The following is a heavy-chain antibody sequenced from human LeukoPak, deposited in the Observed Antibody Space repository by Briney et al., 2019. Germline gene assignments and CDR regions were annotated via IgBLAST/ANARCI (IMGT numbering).Heavy chain of an antibody. Sequence: GASLKISCKGSGYSFTSYWIGWVRQMPGKGLEWIGIIYPGDSDTRYSPSFQGQVTISADKSISTAYLQWSSLKASDTAMYYCARGHRRDGYNYVYWGQGTLVTVSS. J-gene: IGHJ4*02. D-gene: IGHD5-24*01. V-gene: IGHV5-51*01. CDR1: GYSFTSYW. CDR3: ARGHRRDGYNYVY. CDR2: IYPGDSDT.